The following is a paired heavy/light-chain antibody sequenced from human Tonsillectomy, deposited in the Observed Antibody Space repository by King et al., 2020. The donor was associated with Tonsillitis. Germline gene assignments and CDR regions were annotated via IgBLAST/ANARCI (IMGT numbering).Heavy chain of an antibody. V-gene: IGHV1-69*01. CDR3: ASGFVYSYEHWWLDP. J-gene: IGHJ5*02. Sequence: QLVQSGAEVKKPGSSVKVSCKVSGGTFSSYGFSWVRQAPGQGLYWMGGIIPSLGTTNYAQEFQGRVTITAGASTTTIYMELTSLRYEDTAVYYCASGFVYSYEHWWLDPWGQGTLVTV. CDR2: IIPSLGTT. D-gene: IGHD5-18*01. CDR1: GGTFSSYG.
Light chain of an antibody. V-gene: IGLV2-23*01. CDR3: CSSAGSWV. CDR2: EGN. Sequence: QSALTQPASVSGSPGQSITISCTGTGTDVGNYKLVSWYQQLPGKAPKLIIYEGNKRPSEVSNRFSASISGITASLTISGLQAEDEADYYCCSSAGSWVFGGGTRLTVL. J-gene: IGLJ3*02. CDR1: GTDVGNYKL.